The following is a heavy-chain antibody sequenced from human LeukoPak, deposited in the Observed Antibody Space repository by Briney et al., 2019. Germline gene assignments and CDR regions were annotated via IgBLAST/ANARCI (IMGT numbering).Heavy chain of an antibody. CDR2: IDHSGST. V-gene: IGHV4-34*01. D-gene: IGHD2-2*01. CDR3: ARGPTDQLLFRYYYYMDV. CDR1: VGSLRGDY. J-gene: IGHJ6*03. Sequence: SQTLSNTCAVHVGSLRGDYWSSSRENAVQGLQPKGEIDHSGSTNYNPSLKSRVTISVDTAMSQFSLKLSSVTAADTAVYYCARGPTDQLLFRYYYYMDVCGKGTTVTVSS.